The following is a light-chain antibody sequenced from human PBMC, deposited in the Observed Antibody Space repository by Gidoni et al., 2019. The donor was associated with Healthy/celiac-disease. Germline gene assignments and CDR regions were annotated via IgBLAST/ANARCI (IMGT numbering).Light chain of an antibody. CDR3: QQSYSTPYS. CDR1: QSISSY. Sequence: DIQMTQSPSSLSASVGDRVTITCRASQSISSYFNWYQQKPGKAPKLLIYAASSLQSGVPARFSGSGSGTEFTLTISSLQPEDFATYYCQQSYSTPYSFGQXTKLEIK. CDR2: AAS. V-gene: IGKV1-39*01. J-gene: IGKJ2*03.